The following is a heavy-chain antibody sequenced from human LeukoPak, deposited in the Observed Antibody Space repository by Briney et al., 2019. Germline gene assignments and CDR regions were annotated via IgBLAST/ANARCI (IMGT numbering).Heavy chain of an antibody. V-gene: IGHV4-59*08. CDR3: ARGHTNRGMDV. Sequence: SETLSLTCSVSGGSISSLYWSWIRQPPGKGLEWIGYIYYTGSTNYNPSLKSRVTMFVDMSKNQFSLRLSSVTAADTAVYYCARGHTNRGMDVWGQGTTVTVSS. CDR2: IYYTGST. J-gene: IGHJ6*02. CDR1: GGSISSLY.